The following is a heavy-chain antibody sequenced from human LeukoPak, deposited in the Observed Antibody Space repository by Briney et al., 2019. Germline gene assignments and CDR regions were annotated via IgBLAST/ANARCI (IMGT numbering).Heavy chain of an antibody. Sequence: SETLSLTCAVYGGSFSGYYWSWIRQPPGEGLEWIGEINHSGSTNYNPSLKSRVTISVDTSKNQFSLKLSSVTAADTAVYYCARGRMGNWFDPWGQGTLVTVSS. CDR3: ARGRMGNWFDP. D-gene: IGHD1-26*01. J-gene: IGHJ5*02. CDR2: INHSGST. V-gene: IGHV4-34*01. CDR1: GGSFSGYY.